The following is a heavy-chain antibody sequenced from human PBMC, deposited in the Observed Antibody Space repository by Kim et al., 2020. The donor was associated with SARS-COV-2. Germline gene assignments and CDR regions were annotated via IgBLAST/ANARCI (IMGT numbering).Heavy chain of an antibody. J-gene: IGHJ6*02. CDR2: IVVGSGNT. V-gene: IGHV1-58*01. CDR1: GFTFTSSA. Sequence: SVKVSCKASGFTFTSSAVQWVRQARGQRLEWIGWIVVGSGNTNYAQKFQERVTITRDMSTSTAYMELSSLRSEDTAVYYCAADERIAAPPRLYYYGMDVWGQGTTVTVSS. CDR3: AADERIAAPPRLYYYGMDV. D-gene: IGHD6-13*01.